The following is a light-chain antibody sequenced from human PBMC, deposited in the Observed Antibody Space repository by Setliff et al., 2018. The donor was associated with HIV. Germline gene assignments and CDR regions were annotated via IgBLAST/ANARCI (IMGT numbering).Light chain of an antibody. CDR3: SSYTLSSNVGV. Sequence: QSVLTQPASVSGSPGQSITISRTGSSSDVGGYNYVSWYQQHPGRAPKLMIYDVSNRPSGVSNRFSGSKSGNTASLTISGLQAEDEADYYCSSYTLSSNVGVFGTGTKVTVL. V-gene: IGLV2-14*03. CDR2: DVS. J-gene: IGLJ1*01. CDR1: SSDVGGYNY.